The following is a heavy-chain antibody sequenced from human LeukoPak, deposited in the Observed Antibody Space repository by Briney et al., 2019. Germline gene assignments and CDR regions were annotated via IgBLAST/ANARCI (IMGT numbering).Heavy chain of an antibody. CDR1: GLTFSSYW. D-gene: IGHD2-15*01. V-gene: IGHV3-74*01. CDR2: INSDGSST. CDR3: ARDPAGYGLDY. J-gene: IGHJ4*02. Sequence: PGGSLRLSCAASGLTFSSYWMHWVRQAPGKGLVWVSRINSDGSSTSYADSVKGRFTISRDNAKDTLYLQMNSLRAEDTAVYYCARDPAGYGLDYWGQGTLVTVSS.